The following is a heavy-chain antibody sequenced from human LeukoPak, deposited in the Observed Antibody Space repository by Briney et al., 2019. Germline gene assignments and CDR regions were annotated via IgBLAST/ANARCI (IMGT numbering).Heavy chain of an antibody. V-gene: IGHV3-23*01. D-gene: IGHD5-18*01. CDR2: ISGSGGNT. Sequence: PGGSLRLSCAASGFTFSSYAMSWVRQAPGKGLEWVSAISGSGGNTYYADSVKGRFTISRDNSKNTLYLQMNSLRAEDTAVYFCASSGGGYSCDTWGQGTLVTVSS. CDR1: GFTFSSYA. CDR3: ASSGGGYSCDT. J-gene: IGHJ5*02.